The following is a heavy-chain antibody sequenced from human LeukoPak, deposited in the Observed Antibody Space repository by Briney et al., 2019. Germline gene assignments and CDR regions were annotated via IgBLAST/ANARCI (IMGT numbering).Heavy chain of an antibody. Sequence: GGSLRLSCAASGFTFSDYYMSWIRQAPGKGLEWVSYISSSGSTIYYADSVKGRFTISRDNAKNSLYLQMNSLRAEDTAVYYCARSYVWGSYRHDAFDIWGQGTMVTVSS. CDR3: ARSYVWGSYRHDAFDI. V-gene: IGHV3-11*01. D-gene: IGHD3-16*02. CDR2: ISSSGSTI. CDR1: GFTFSDYY. J-gene: IGHJ3*02.